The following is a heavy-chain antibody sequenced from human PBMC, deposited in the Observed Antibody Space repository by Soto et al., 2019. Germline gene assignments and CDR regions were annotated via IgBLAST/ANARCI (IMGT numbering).Heavy chain of an antibody. D-gene: IGHD3-9*01. CDR3: AREYYGLLTGYYTDY. CDR2: ISGDGVTT. Sequence: EVQLVESGGDLVQRGGSLRRSCAASGFPFSSYWMHWVRHTPGKGLDWVARISGDGVTTYYADSVTGRFTVSRDNAKNTLSMQISGLRAEDTAVYYCAREYYGLLTGYYTDYWGQGTLVSVSS. V-gene: IGHV3-74*01. J-gene: IGHJ4*02. CDR1: GFPFSSYW.